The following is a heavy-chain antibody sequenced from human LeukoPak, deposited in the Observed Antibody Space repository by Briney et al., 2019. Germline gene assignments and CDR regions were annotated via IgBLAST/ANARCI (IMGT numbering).Heavy chain of an antibody. Sequence: SETLSLTYGVSGYSISSDYQWAWIRQSPGKGLEWIGSIYHSGSAHYNPSLKSRVTISVETSKNQFSLNMYSVTAADTAVYYCARDPRWLTPDCTSTSCYENYFDPWGQGTLVTVSS. D-gene: IGHD2-2*01. J-gene: IGHJ5*02. CDR3: ARDPRWLTPDCTSTSCYENYFDP. V-gene: IGHV4-38-2*02. CDR2: IYHSGSA. CDR1: GYSISSDYQ.